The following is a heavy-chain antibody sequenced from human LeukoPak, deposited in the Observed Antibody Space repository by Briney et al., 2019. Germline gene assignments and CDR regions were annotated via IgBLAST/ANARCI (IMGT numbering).Heavy chain of an antibody. D-gene: IGHD3-3*01. Sequence: SETLSLTCAVYGGSFSGYYWSWIRQPPGKGLEWTGEINHSGSTNYNPSLKSRVTISVDTSKNQFSLKLSSVTAADTAVYYCARAGSYDFWSGYYTGWFDPWGQGTLVTVSS. CDR1: GGSFSGYY. J-gene: IGHJ5*02. CDR2: INHSGST. V-gene: IGHV4-34*01. CDR3: ARAGSYDFWSGYYTGWFDP.